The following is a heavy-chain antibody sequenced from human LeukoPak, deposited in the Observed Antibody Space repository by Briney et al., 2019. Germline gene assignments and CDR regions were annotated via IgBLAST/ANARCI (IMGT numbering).Heavy chain of an antibody. D-gene: IGHD4-17*01. Sequence: GGSLRLSCAASGFNFTGSWMHWVRQVPGKGLLWVARMNGDGSTINYADSVKGRFTISRDDANNMLYLQMNSLKVEDMAVYYCARAGYYRFDYWGQGVLVTVSS. V-gene: IGHV3-74*01. CDR1: GFNFTGSW. CDR2: MNGDGSTI. CDR3: ARAGYYRFDY. J-gene: IGHJ4*02.